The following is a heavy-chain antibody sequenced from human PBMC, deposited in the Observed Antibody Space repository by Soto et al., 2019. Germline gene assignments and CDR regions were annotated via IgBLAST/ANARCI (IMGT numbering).Heavy chain of an antibody. CDR2: INHNGST. V-gene: IGHV4-34*01. J-gene: IGHJ2*01. Sequence: LSLTCAVYVGSFSGYYWSWIRKPPGKGLEWIGEINHNGSTNYNPSLKSRVTISVDTSKNQFSLKLSSVTAADTAVYYCARMAVVIAIRYFDLWGRGTLVTVSS. CDR1: VGSFSGYY. D-gene: IGHD2-21*01. CDR3: ARMAVVIAIRYFDL.